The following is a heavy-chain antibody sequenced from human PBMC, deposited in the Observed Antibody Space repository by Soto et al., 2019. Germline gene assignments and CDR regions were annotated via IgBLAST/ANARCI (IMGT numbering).Heavy chain of an antibody. CDR3: ARDPVGANHFDY. Sequence: SETLSLTCTVGSISTYYWNWIRQPPGKGLEWIGYIYYMGRTNYNSSLKSRVTMSIDTSKNQSSLKLSSVTAADTAIYYCARDPVGANHFDYWGQGAPVTVSS. CDR1: GSISTYY. D-gene: IGHD1-26*01. CDR2: IYYMGRT. V-gene: IGHV4-59*01. J-gene: IGHJ4*02.